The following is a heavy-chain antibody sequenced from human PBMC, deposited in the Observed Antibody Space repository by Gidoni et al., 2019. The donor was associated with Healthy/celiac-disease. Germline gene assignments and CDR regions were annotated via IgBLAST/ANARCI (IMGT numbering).Heavy chain of an antibody. J-gene: IGHJ4*02. CDR3: ARAVYYYDSSGYYVNDY. V-gene: IGHV4-34*01. CDR2: INHSGST. Sequence: QVQLQQWGAGLLNPSETLSLTCAVYGGSFSGYYWSWIRKPPGKGLDWCGQINHSGSTNYNPALQSRVTISVDTSKNQFSLKLSSVTAADTAVYYCARAVYYYDSSGYYVNDYWGQGTLVTVSS. CDR1: GGSFSGYY. D-gene: IGHD3-22*01.